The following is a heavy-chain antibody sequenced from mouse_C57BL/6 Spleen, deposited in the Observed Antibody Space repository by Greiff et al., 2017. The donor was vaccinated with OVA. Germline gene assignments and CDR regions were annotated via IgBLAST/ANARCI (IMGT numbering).Heavy chain of an antibody. D-gene: IGHD4-1*01. CDR3: ARHEEELGRQGYFDY. CDR2: FYPGSGSI. V-gene: IGHV1-62-2*01. J-gene: IGHJ2*01. Sequence: QVQLKESGAELVKPGASVKLSCKASGYTFTEYTIHWVKQRSGQGLEWIGWFYPGSGSIKYNEKFKDKATLTADKSSSTVYMELSRLTSEDSAVYFCARHEEELGRQGYFDYWGQGTTLTVSS. CDR1: GYTFTEYT.